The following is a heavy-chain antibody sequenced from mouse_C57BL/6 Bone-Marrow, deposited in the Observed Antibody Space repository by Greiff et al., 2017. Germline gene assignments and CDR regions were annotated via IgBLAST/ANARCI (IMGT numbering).Heavy chain of an antibody. J-gene: IGHJ3*01. CDR3: AREGATSTPPWFAY. Sequence: EVMLVESGGGLVKPGGSLKLSCAASGFTFSDYGMHWVRQAPEKGLEWVAYISSGSSTIYYEDKVKGRFTFSRDNAKNTLFLQMTSLRSEDTAVYYCAREGATSTPPWFAYWGQGTLVTVSA. CDR1: GFTFSDYG. CDR2: ISSGSSTI. V-gene: IGHV5-17*01. D-gene: IGHD2-1*01.